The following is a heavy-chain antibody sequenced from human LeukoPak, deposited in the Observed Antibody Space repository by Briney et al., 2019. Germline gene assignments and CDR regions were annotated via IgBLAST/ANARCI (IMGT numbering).Heavy chain of an antibody. CDR3: ARDDNSDWRGFDY. V-gene: IGHV4-34*01. Sequence: SETLSLTCAVYGGSFSGYYWSWIRQPPGKGLEWIGEINHSGSTNYNPSLKSRVTISVDTSKNQFSLKLSSVTAADTAVYYCARDDNSDWRGFDYWGQGTLVTVSS. J-gene: IGHJ4*02. CDR1: GGSFSGYY. CDR2: INHSGST. D-gene: IGHD6-19*01.